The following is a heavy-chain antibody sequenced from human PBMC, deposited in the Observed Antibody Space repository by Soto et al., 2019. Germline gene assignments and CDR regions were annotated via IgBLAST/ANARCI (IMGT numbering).Heavy chain of an antibody. CDR1: GFTFSSYS. D-gene: IGHD3-22*01. Sequence: GGSLRLSCAASGFTFSSYSMNWVRQAPGKGLEWVSYISSSSSTIYYADSVKGRFTISRDNVKNSLYLQMNSLRDEDTAVYYCARVAGYYDSSGYYRNNLDYWGQGTLVTVSS. V-gene: IGHV3-48*02. J-gene: IGHJ4*02. CDR3: ARVAGYYDSSGYYRNNLDY. CDR2: ISSSSSTI.